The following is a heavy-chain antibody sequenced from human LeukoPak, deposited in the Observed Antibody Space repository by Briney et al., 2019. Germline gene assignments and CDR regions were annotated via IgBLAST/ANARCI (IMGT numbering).Heavy chain of an antibody. V-gene: IGHV3-7*05. J-gene: IGHJ4*02. CDR1: GFLFSNSW. CDR3: AREGGPYRPLDY. Sequence: GGSLRLSCADSGFLFSNSWMAWVRQAPGRGLEWLANINQDGSAKTCVDSVKGRFTISRDNAKNSLYLQMNSLRAEDTAMYYCAREGGPYRPLDYSGQGTLVTVSS. CDR2: INQDGSAK.